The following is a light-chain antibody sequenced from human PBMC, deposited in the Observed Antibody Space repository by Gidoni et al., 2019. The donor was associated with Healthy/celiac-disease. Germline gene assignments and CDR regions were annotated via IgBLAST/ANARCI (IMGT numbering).Light chain of an antibody. CDR2: GAS. CDR1: QIVSSN. V-gene: IGKV3-15*01. CDR3: QQYNNWPSWT. Sequence: EIVMTQSPATLSVSPGERATLSCTASQIVSSNLAWYQQKPGQAPRLLSYGASTSATGIQARFSGSGSGTEFTLTISSLQSEDFAVYYCQQYNNWPSWTFGQGTKVEIK. J-gene: IGKJ1*01.